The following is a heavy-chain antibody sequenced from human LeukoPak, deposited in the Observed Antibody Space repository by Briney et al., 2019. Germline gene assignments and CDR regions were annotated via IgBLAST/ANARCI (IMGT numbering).Heavy chain of an antibody. D-gene: IGHD3-3*01. J-gene: IGHJ4*02. CDR2: INSDGSST. CDR3: AKGPSITIFGVVEYFDY. Sequence: GGSLRLSCAASGFTFSSYWMHWVRQAPGKGLVWVSRINSDGSSTSYADSVKGRFTISRDNAKNTLYLQMNSLRAEDTAVYYCAKGPSITIFGVVEYFDYWGQGTLVTVSS. CDR1: GFTFSSYW. V-gene: IGHV3-74*01.